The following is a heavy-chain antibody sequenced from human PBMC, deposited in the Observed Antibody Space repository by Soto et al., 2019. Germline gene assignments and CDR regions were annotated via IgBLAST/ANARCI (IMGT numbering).Heavy chain of an antibody. CDR1: GGSFSNYI. V-gene: IGHV1-69*13. J-gene: IGHJ4*02. CDR3: ARGLFGQQWLVGFDT. D-gene: IGHD6-19*01. CDR2: TIPMFATA. Sequence: SVKVSCKASGGSFSNYIFAWVRQAPGQGLEWMGGTIPMFATAQYAQKLQGRATITADESTSTVYMDLTSLRSDDTAVYYCARGLFGQQWLVGFDTWGQGTLVTAPQ.